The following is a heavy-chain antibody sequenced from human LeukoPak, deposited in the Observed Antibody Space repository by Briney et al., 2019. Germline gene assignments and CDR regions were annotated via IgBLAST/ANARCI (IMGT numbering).Heavy chain of an antibody. V-gene: IGHV5-51*01. Sequence: AESLKISCKGSGYSFTNHWIGWVRQMPGKGLEWMGIIYPGDSDTRYSPASQGQVTISADKSISTAYLQWSSLKASDTAMYYCARLPQWGGTYHFDYWGQGTRLTLSS. CDR2: IYPGDSDT. CDR1: GYSFTNHW. CDR3: ARLPQWGGTYHFDY. D-gene: IGHD1-26*01. J-gene: IGHJ4*02.